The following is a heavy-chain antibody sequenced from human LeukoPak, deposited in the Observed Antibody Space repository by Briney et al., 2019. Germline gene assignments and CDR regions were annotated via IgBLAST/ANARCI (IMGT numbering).Heavy chain of an antibody. CDR1: GFTFSSYE. CDR3: AKDGYDYVWGSSGYFDY. CDR2: ISSSGSTI. D-gene: IGHD3-16*01. Sequence: GGSLRLSCAASGFTFSSYEMNWVRQAPGKGLEWVSYISSSGSTIYYADSVKGRFTISRDNSKNTLYLQMNSLRAEDTAVYYCAKDGYDYVWGSSGYFDYWGQGTLVTVSS. J-gene: IGHJ4*02. V-gene: IGHV3-48*03.